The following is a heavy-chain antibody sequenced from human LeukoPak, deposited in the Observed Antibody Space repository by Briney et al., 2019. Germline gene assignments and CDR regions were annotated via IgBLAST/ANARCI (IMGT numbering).Heavy chain of an antibody. V-gene: IGHV4-30-4*07. CDR2: IYYSGST. J-gene: IGHJ3*02. CDR1: GGSISSGGYS. D-gene: IGHD6-13*01. CDR3: ARDHSSSWYRGAFDI. Sequence: SETLSLTCAVSGGSISSGGYSWSWIRQPPGKGLEWIGYIYYSGSTYYNPSLKSRVTLSVDTSKNQFSLKLSSVTAADTAVYYCARDHSSSWYRGAFDIWGQGTMVTVSS.